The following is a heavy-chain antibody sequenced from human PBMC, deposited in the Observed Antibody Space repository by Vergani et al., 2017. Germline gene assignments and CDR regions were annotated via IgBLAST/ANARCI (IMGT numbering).Heavy chain of an antibody. CDR3: VRDDMAAAGFDY. Sequence: QVQLQESGPGLVKPSETLSLTCTVSGGSVSSGSYYWSWLRQPPGKGLEWIGYIYYSGSTNYNPSLKSRVTISVDTSKNQFSLKLSSVTAADTAVYYCVRDDMAAAGFDYWGQGTLVTVSS. J-gene: IGHJ4*02. CDR1: GGSVSSGSYY. CDR2: IYYSGST. D-gene: IGHD6-13*01. V-gene: IGHV4-61*01.